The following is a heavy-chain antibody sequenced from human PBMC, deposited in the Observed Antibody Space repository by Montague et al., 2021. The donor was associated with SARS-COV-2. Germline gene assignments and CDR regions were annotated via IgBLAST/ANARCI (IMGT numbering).Heavy chain of an antibody. CDR1: GGSISSSSYY. V-gene: IGHV4-39*01. J-gene: IGHJ4*02. D-gene: IGHD5-24*01. CDR2: IYYSGST. CDR3: ARGEEEMATIVDEHFDY. Sequence: SETLSLTCTVSGGSISSSSYYWGWIRQPPGKGLEWIGSIYYSGSTYYNPSLKSRVTISVDTSKNQFSLKLGSVTAADTAVYYCARGEEEMATIVDEHFDYWGQGTLVTVAS.